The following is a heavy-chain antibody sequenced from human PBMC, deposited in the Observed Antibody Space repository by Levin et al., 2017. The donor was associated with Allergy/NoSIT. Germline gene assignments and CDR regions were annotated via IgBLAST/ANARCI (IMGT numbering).Heavy chain of an antibody. J-gene: IGHJ1*01. Sequence: GESLKISCAASGFTFSSYSMNWVRQAPGKGLEWVSSISSSSSYIYYADSVKGRFTISRDNAKNSLYLQMNSLRAEDTAVYYCARDQGSSWWSEYFQHWGQGTLVTVSS. CDR2: ISSSSSYI. D-gene: IGHD6-13*01. V-gene: IGHV3-21*01. CDR1: GFTFSSYS. CDR3: ARDQGSSWWSEYFQH.